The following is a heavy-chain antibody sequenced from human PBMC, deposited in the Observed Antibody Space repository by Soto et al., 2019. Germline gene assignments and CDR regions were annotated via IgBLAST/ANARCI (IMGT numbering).Heavy chain of an antibody. V-gene: IGHV3-30-3*01. J-gene: IGHJ4*02. CDR2: ISYDGSNK. CDR1: GFTFSSYA. D-gene: IGHD3-16*01. Sequence: QVQLVESGGGVVQPGRSLRLSCAASGFTFSSYAMHWVRQAPGKGLEWVAVISYDGSNKYYADSVKGRFTISRDNSKNTLYLQMNSLRAEDTAVYYCARDSGSWITFGGADCYFDYWGQGTLVTVSS. CDR3: ARDSGSWITFGGADCYFDY.